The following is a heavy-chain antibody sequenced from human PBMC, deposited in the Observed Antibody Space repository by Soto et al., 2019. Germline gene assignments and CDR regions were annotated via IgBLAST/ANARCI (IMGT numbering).Heavy chain of an antibody. J-gene: IGHJ4*02. V-gene: IGHV4-31*03. CDR3: ARTKCSGGSCYSWSLDY. CDR1: GGSITTGGYY. Sequence: TSETLFLTCTVSGGSITTGGYYWSWIRQLPGKGLEWIGHRYYSQSTYYNPSLKSRVSISLDTSKNQFSLKLSFVTAADTAMYYCARTKCSGGSCYSWSLDYWGQGTPVTVSS. D-gene: IGHD2-15*01. CDR2: RYYSQST.